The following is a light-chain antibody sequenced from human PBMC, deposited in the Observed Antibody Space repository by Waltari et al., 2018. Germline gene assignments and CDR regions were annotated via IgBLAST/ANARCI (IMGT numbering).Light chain of an antibody. CDR2: GKN. J-gene: IGLJ2*01. V-gene: IGLV3-19*01. CDR1: SLRSYY. CDR3: NSRDSSGNHLV. Sequence: SSELTQDPAVSVVLGQTVRITCQGDSLRSYYPSWYQQKPGQAPVFVIYGKNNRPSGIPDRFSGSSSGNTASLTITGAQAEDEADYYCNSRDSSGNHLVFGGGTKLTVL.